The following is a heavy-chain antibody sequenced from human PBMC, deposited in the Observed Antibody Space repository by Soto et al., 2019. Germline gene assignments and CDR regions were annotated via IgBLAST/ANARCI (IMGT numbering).Heavy chain of an antibody. V-gene: IGHV4-4*07. D-gene: IGHD3-10*01. CDR2: IYTSGST. Sequence: QVQLQESGPGLVKPSETLSLTCTVSGGSISSYYWSWIRQPAGKGLEWIGRIYTSGSTNYNPSLTSRVTMSVDTSKNQFSLKLSSVTAADTAVYYCARDRPPYYYGSGSYSPDAFDIWGQGTMVTVSS. CDR3: ARDRPPYYYGSGSYSPDAFDI. J-gene: IGHJ3*02. CDR1: GGSISSYY.